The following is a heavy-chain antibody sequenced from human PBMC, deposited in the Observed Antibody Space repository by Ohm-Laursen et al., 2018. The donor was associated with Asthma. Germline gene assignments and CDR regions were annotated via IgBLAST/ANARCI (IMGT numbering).Heavy chain of an antibody. D-gene: IGHD3-22*01. J-gene: IGHJ4*02. CDR1: GDSISSGNNY. CDR2: IYYSGIT. Sequence: TLSLTCTVSGDSISSGNNYWSWIRQHPGKGLEWIGYIYYSGITYSNPSLRSRVSISVDTSKNQFSLKLSPVTAADTAVYYCARGTFYYESTGYYFFDHWGQVALVTVSS. V-gene: IGHV4-31*03. CDR3: ARGTFYYESTGYYFFDH.